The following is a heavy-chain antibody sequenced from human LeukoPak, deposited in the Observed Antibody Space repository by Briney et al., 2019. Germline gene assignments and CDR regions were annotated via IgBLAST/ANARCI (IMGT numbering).Heavy chain of an antibody. CDR2: INHSGST. CDR1: GGFFSGYY. Sequence: SETLSLTCAVYGGFFSGYYWSWIRQPSGKGLEWIGEINHSGSTNYNPSLKSRVTISVDTSKNQFSLKLSSVTAADTAVYYCARGPVARPSVGAFDIWGQGTMVTVSS. V-gene: IGHV4-34*01. J-gene: IGHJ3*02. D-gene: IGHD6-6*01. CDR3: ARGPVARPSVGAFDI.